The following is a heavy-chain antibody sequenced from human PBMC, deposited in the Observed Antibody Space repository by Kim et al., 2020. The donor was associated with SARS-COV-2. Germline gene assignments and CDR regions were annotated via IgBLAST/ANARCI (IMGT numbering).Heavy chain of an antibody. V-gene: IGHV3-33*01. D-gene: IGHD5-18*01. J-gene: IGHJ6*02. CDR2: IWYDGSNK. CDR3: ARGMGYSYPGYYGMDV. CDR1: GFTFSSYG. Sequence: GGSLRLSCAASGFTFSSYGMHWVRQAPGKGLEWVAVIWYDGSNKYYADSVKGRFTISRDNSKNTLYLQMNSLRAEDTAVYYCARGMGYSYPGYYGMDVWGQGTTVTVSS.